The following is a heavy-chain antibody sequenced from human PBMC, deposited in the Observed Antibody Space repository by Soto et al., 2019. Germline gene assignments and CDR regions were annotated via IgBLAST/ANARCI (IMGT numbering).Heavy chain of an antibody. CDR2: IIPILGIA. CDR3: AGGPPHDRRNQYDYIWGSYRHGDDNDAFDI. D-gene: IGHD3-16*02. J-gene: IGHJ3*02. Sequence: ASVKVSCKASGGTFSSYTISWVRQAPGQGLEWMGRIIPILGIANYAQKFQGRVTITADKSTSTAYMELSSLRSEDTAVYYCAGGPPHDRRNQYDYIWGSYRHGDDNDAFDIWGQGTMVTVSS. CDR1: GGTFSSYT. V-gene: IGHV1-69*02.